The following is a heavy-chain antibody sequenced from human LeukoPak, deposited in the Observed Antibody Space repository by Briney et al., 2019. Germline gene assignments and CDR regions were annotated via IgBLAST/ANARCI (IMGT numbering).Heavy chain of an antibody. CDR1: GFTFSSYA. V-gene: IGHV3-23*01. D-gene: IGHD6-13*01. CDR2: ISGNGVST. J-gene: IGHJ5*02. Sequence: QAGGSLRLSCAASGFTFSSYAMSWVRQAPGKGLEWVSGISGNGVSTYYADSVKGRFTISRDNSKNTLYLQMNSLRAEDTAVYYCAKAYSSSWYRWFDPWGQGTLVTVSS. CDR3: AKAYSSSWYRWFDP.